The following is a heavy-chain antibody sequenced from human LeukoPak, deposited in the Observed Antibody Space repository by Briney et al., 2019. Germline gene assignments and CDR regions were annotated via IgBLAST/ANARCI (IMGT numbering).Heavy chain of an antibody. CDR2: INPNSGGT. D-gene: IGHD4-11*01. CDR3: AKGQGLHENWFDP. V-gene: IGHV1-2*02. CDR1: GYTFTGYY. Sequence: ASVKVSCKASGYTFTGYYMHWVRQAPGQGLEWMGWINPNSGGTNYAQKFQGRVTMTRNTSISTAYMELSSLRSEDTAVYYCAKGQGLHENWFDPWGQGTLVTVSS. J-gene: IGHJ5*02.